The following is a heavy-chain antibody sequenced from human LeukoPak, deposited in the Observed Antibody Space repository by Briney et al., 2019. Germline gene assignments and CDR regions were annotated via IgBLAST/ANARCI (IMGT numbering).Heavy chain of an antibody. CDR1: GGSISSGSYY. D-gene: IGHD3-3*01. CDR2: IYTSGST. V-gene: IGHV4-61*02. J-gene: IGHJ5*02. Sequence: SETLSLTCTVSGGSISSGSYYWSWIRQPAGKGLEWIGRIYTSGSTNYNPSLKSRVTISVDTSKNQFSLKLSSVTAADTAVYYCARDLPPRQDTIFGVVLSPGWFDPWGQGTLVTVSS. CDR3: ARDLPPRQDTIFGVVLSPGWFDP.